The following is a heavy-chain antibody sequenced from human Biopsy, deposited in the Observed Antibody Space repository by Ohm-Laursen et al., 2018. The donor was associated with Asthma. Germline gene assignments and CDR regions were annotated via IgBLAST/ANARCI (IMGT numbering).Heavy chain of an antibody. D-gene: IGHD3-22*01. CDR2: INAANGNT. CDR1: GYTFINYA. CDR3: ARAQDYYDSRGYYRSFDY. Sequence: ASVKVSCKASGYTFINYAIHWVRQAPGHSLEWMGWINAANGNTKYSQKFQGRLTISRDTSTSTAYMELSSLSSDDTAVYYCARAQDYYDSRGYYRSFDYWGQGTLVTVSS. V-gene: IGHV1-3*01. J-gene: IGHJ4*02.